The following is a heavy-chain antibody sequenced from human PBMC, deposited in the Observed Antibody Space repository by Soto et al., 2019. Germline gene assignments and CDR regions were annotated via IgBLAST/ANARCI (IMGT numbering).Heavy chain of an antibody. CDR1: GASISSSSYY. V-gene: IGHV4-39*01. Sequence: PSEPLSLTCIVSGASISSSSYYWGWIRQPPGKGLEWIGSIYYSGRTYYNPSFKSRVTISIDTSKNQFSLKLSSVTATDTAVYYCARQRTTVVTQAYFDHWGQGALVTV. CDR3: ARQRTTVVTQAYFDH. D-gene: IGHD2-21*02. J-gene: IGHJ4*02. CDR2: IYYSGRT.